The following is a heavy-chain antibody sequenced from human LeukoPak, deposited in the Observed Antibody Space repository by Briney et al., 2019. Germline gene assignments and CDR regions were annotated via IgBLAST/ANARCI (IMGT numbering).Heavy chain of an antibody. J-gene: IGHJ4*02. CDR3: ARDSTYYYDSSGYYSTPIWRY. CDR1: GFTFSNYD. Sequence: GGSLRLSCAACGFTFSNYDIHWVRQATGKGLEWVSVIATAGDTYYPGSVKGQFTISRDNAKNSLYLQMNSLRAEDTALYYCARDSTYYYDSSGYYSTPIWRYWGQGTLVTVSS. D-gene: IGHD3-22*01. CDR2: IATAGDT. V-gene: IGHV3-13*03.